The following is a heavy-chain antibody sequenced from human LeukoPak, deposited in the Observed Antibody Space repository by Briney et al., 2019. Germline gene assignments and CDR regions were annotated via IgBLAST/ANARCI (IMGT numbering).Heavy chain of an antibody. CDR3: ARDSDTSDWAWVY. CDR2: INAGFGET. D-gene: IGHD6-19*01. V-gene: IGHV1-3*01. Sequence: ASVKVSCKASGYAFNGYSKYTIHWVRQAPGQRLEWMGWINAGFGETRYSQKFQGRVTFTADTSANTVYMELNSLISEDTAVYYCARDSDTSDWAWVYWGQGTLVTVSS. CDR1: GYAFNGYS. J-gene: IGHJ4*02.